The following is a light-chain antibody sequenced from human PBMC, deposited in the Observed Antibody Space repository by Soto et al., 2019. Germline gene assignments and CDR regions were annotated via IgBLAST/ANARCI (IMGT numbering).Light chain of an antibody. CDR2: EVS. CDR3: SSYTSSSTYV. Sequence: ALTQPASVSGSPGQSITISCTGTSSDVGGYNYVSWYQQHPGKAPKLMIYEVSNRPSGVSNRFSGSKSGNTASLTISGLQAEDEADYYCSSYTSSSTYVFGTGTNVTVL. V-gene: IGLV2-14*01. CDR1: SSDVGGYNY. J-gene: IGLJ1*01.